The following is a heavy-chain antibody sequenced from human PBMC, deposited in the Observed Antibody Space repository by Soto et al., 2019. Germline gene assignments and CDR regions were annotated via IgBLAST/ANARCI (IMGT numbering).Heavy chain of an antibody. CDR2: INHSGST. V-gene: IGHV4-34*01. D-gene: IGHD2-15*01. CDR1: GGSFSGYY. Sequence: QVQLQQWGAGLLKPSETLSLTCAVYGGSFSGYYWSWIRQPPGKGLEWIGEINHSGSTNYNPSLNRRVTRSVDTSKNQCSLKLSSVTAADKAVYYCARGGLVVVAANFYNWFDPWRQGTLVTVSS. CDR3: ARGGLVVVAANFYNWFDP. J-gene: IGHJ5*02.